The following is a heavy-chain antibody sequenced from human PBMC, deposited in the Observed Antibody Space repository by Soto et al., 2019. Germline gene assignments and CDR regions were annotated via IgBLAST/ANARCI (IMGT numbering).Heavy chain of an antibody. CDR2: INHSGST. D-gene: IGHD6-19*01. CDR1: GGSFSGYY. Sequence: PSETLSLTCAVYGGSFSGYYWSWIRQPPGKGLEWIGEINHSGSTNYNPSLKSRVTISVDTSKNQFSLKLSSVTAADTAVYYCARGRYRSGWYARGFDYWGQGTLVTVSS. CDR3: ARGRYRSGWYARGFDY. V-gene: IGHV4-34*01. J-gene: IGHJ4*02.